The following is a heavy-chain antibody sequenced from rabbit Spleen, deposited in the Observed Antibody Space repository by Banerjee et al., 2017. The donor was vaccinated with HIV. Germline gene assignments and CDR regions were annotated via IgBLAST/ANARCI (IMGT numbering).Heavy chain of an antibody. CDR1: GFSFSSSYW. CDR3: ARYSVNYGAYGDL. V-gene: IGHV1S45*01. J-gene: IGHJ4*01. D-gene: IGHD2-1*01. Sequence: EQLEESGGGLVKPGASLTLTCTASGFSFSSSYWICWVRQAPGKGLEWIACIYAGSSGTTYYANWAKGRFTISKTSSTTVTLQMTSLTAADTATYFCARYSVNYGAYGDLWGQGTLVTVS. CDR2: IYAGSSGTT.